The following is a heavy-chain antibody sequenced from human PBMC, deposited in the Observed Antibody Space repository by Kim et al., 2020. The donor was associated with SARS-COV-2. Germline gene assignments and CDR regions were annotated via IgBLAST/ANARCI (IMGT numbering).Heavy chain of an antibody. CDR3: ARQVYDILTGYSESFDY. V-gene: IGHV4-39*01. Sequence: LKSRVTISVDTSKTQFSLKLSSVTAADTAVYYCARQVYDILTGYSESFDYWGQGTLVTVSS. J-gene: IGHJ4*02. D-gene: IGHD3-9*01.